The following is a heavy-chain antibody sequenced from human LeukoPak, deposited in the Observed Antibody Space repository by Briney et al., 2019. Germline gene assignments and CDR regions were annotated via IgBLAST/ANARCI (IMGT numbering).Heavy chain of an antibody. CDR2: TYWDNNN. Sequence: SGPTLVNPTQTLTLTCSSPGFSLSTSGVGVGWIRQPPGKALEWLALTYWDNNNLYSPSLKSRLTITKDASKNQVVLTKTNMDPVDTATYYCAHRARDGYRGYAFDIWGQGTMVTVSS. J-gene: IGHJ3*02. D-gene: IGHD5-24*01. V-gene: IGHV2-5*02. CDR1: GFSLSTSGVG. CDR3: AHRARDGYRGYAFDI.